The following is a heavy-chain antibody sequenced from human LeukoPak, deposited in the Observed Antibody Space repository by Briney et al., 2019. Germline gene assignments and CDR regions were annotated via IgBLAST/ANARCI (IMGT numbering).Heavy chain of an antibody. CDR3: ARDGCSGGSCPRDYYYGMDV. CDR2: ISSADST. J-gene: IGHJ6*02. CDR1: GLTVSSNY. V-gene: IGHV3-66*01. D-gene: IGHD2-15*01. Sequence: GGSLRLSRAASGLTVSSNYMSWVRQAPGKGLEWVSVISSADSTFYADSVKGRFSISRDNSKNTLYLQMNSLRAEDTATYYCARDGCSGGSCPRDYYYGMDVWGQGTTVTVSS.